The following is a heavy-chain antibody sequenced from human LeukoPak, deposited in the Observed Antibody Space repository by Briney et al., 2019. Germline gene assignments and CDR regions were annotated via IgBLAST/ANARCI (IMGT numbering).Heavy chain of an antibody. CDR1: GGSISSYY. D-gene: IGHD6-13*01. J-gene: IGHJ5*02. CDR3: ARRRAEGGSNGHYNWFDP. Sequence: PSETLSLTCTVSGGSISSYYWSWIRQPPGKGLEWIGNIYYSGSTNYNPSLKSRVNISVDTSKHQFSLKLSSVTAADTAVYYCARRRAEGGSNGHYNWFDPWGQGTLVTVSS. V-gene: IGHV4-59*01. CDR2: IYYSGST.